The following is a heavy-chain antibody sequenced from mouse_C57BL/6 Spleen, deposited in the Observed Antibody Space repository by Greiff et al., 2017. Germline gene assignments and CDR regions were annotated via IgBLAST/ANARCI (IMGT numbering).Heavy chain of an antibody. V-gene: IGHV1-22*01. Sequence: EVQLQESGPELVKPGASVKMSCKASGYTFTDYNMHWVKQSHGKSLEWIGYINPNNGGTSYNQKFKGKATLTVNKSSSTAYMELRSLTSEDSAVYYCAREGAQATSWYFDVWGTGTTVTVSS. J-gene: IGHJ1*03. D-gene: IGHD3-2*02. CDR2: INPNNGGT. CDR3: AREGAQATSWYFDV. CDR1: GYTFTDYN.